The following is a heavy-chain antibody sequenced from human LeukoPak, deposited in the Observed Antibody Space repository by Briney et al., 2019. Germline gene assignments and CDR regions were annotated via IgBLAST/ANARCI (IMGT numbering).Heavy chain of an antibody. CDR2: IYTSGST. CDR3: AREREWLVRGGAWFDP. V-gene: IGHV4-4*07. CDR1: GGSISSYY. J-gene: IGHJ5*02. D-gene: IGHD6-19*01. Sequence: SETLSLTCTVSGGSISSYYWSWIRQPAGKGLEWIGRIYTSGSTNYNPSLKSRVTMSVDTSKNQFSLKLSSVTAADTAVYYCAREREWLVRGGAWFDPWGQGTLVTVSS.